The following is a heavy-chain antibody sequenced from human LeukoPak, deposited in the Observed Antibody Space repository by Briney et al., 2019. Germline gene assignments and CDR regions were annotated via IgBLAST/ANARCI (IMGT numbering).Heavy chain of an antibody. V-gene: IGHV4-34*01. CDR3: VTYYYGSSAPKRNY. CDR2: ISHSGST. J-gene: IGHJ4*02. Sequence: PSETLSLTCAVYGESFSDYFWSWIRQPPGKGLEWIGEISHSGSTTYNPSLRSRVTISGDTSKKQFSLKLSSVTAADTAVYYCVTYYYGSSAPKRNYWGQGILVTVSS. D-gene: IGHD3-22*01. CDR1: GESFSDYF.